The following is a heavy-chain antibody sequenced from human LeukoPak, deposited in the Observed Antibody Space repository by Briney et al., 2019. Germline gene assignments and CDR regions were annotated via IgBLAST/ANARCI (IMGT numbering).Heavy chain of an antibody. J-gene: IGHJ6*02. V-gene: IGHV4-34*01. CDR3: ARGSLPVRSGYRYGMDV. CDR2: INHSGST. Sequence: SETLSLTCAVYGGSFSGYYWSWLRQPPGKGLEWIGEINHSGSTNYNPSLKSRVTISVDTSKNQFSLKLSSVTAADTAVYYCARGSLPVRSGYRYGMDVWGQGTTVTVSS. CDR1: GGSFSGYY. D-gene: IGHD3-3*01.